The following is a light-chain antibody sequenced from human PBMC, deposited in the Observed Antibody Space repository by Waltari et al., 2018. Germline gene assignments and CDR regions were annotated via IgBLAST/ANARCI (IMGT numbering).Light chain of an antibody. CDR1: QSISSY. CDR3: QQSYSTLWT. Sequence: DIQMTQSPSSLSASVGDRVTITCRASQSISSYLNWYQQKPGKAPNLLIYAASSLQSGVPSRFSGSGSGTDFTLNISSLQPEDFATYYCQQSYSTLWTFGQGTKVEIK. V-gene: IGKV1-39*01. CDR2: AAS. J-gene: IGKJ1*01.